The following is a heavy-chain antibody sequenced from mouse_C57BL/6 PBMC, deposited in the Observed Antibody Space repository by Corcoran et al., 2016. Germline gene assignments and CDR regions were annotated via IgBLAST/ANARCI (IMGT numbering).Heavy chain of an antibody. D-gene: IGHD1-1*01. CDR2: INPNNGGT. CDR1: GYTFTDYY. V-gene: IGHV1-26*01. CDR3: ARYGNFALDY. J-gene: IGHJ2*01. Sequence: EVQLQQSGPELVKPGASVKISCKASGYTFTDYYMNWVKQSHGKSLEWIGDINPNNGGTSYNQKFKGKATLTVDKSSSTAYMELRSLTSEDSAVYYCARYGNFALDYWGQGTTLTVSS.